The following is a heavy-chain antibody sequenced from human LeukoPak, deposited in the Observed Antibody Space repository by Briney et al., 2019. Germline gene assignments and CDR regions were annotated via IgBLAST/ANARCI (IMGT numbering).Heavy chain of an antibody. V-gene: IGHV3-72*01. J-gene: IGHJ5*01. Sequence: TGGSLRLSCAASGFTFSDHYMDRVRQAPGKGLEWVGRIRNKANTYITKYAASVKGRFTISRDDSKNSLFLQMNSLKAEDTAVYFCARVVDGDFDWFDYWGQGTLVTVSS. CDR1: GFTFSDHY. CDR3: ARVVDGDFDWFDY. D-gene: IGHD3-10*01. CDR2: IRNKANTYIT.